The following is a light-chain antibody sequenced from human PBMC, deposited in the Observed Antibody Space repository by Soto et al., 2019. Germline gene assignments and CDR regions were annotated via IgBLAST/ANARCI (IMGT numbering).Light chain of an antibody. CDR3: CSFAGDTTFVV. CDR1: SSDVGNYNL. CDR2: EGT. V-gene: IGLV2-23*03. J-gene: IGLJ2*01. Sequence: QSVLTQPASVSGSPGQSITISCTGSSSDVGNYNLVSWYQQHPGKAPKLMIYEGTKRPSRVSDRFSASKSGNTASLTISGLQPEDEAAYYCCSFAGDTTFVVFGGGTQLTVL.